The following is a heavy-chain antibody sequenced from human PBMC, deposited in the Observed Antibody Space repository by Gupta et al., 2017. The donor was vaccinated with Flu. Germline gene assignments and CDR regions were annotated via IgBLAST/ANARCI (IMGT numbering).Heavy chain of an antibody. Sequence: EVQLVESGGGLVQPGGSLRLSCGASGFSFSNYWMSWVRQAPGKGLEWVANINRDGSEKFYVDSVEGRLTVSRDNAKNSLYLQMNSLRAEDTAVYYGVRDITLAGAIYYFDYWGQGTLVTVSS. D-gene: IGHD1-26*01. J-gene: IGHJ4*02. CDR2: INRDGSEK. V-gene: IGHV3-7*01. CDR1: GFSFSNYW. CDR3: VRDITLAGAIYYFDY.